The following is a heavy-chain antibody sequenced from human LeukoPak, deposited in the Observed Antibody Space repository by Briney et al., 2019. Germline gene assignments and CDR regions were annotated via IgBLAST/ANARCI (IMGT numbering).Heavy chain of an antibody. CDR2: INPNSGGT. V-gene: IGHV1-2*02. CDR1: GYTFTGYY. Sequence: ASVKVSCKASGYTFTGYYMHWVRQAPGQRLEWMGWINPNSGGTNYAQKFQGRVTMTRDTSISTAYMELSRLRSDDTAVYYCAKAYYYYDSSGYSFGLDAFDIWGQGTMVTVSS. D-gene: IGHD3-22*01. CDR3: AKAYYYYDSSGYSFGLDAFDI. J-gene: IGHJ3*02.